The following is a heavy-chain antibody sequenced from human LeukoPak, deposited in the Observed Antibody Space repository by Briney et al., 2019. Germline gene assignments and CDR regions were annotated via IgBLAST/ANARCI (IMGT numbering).Heavy chain of an antibody. Sequence: SETLSLTCTVSGGSISTYYWSWIRQPPGKGLEWIGYIYHSGSTKYNPSLKSRVTMSVDTSKNQFSLELRSVTAADTAVYYCSRESGAFCPFGYWGQGTLVIVPP. D-gene: IGHD1-26*01. J-gene: IGHJ4*02. CDR2: IYHSGST. CDR3: SRESGAFCPFGY. V-gene: IGHV4-59*01. CDR1: GGSISTYY.